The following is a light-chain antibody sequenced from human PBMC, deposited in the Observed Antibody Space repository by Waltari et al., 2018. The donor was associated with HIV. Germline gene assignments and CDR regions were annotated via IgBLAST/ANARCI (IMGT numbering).Light chain of an antibody. V-gene: IGLV1-51*01. CDR3: GTWDARLSAGVFGSGTKV. CDR1: NSNFGNSF. Sequence: QSVLTQQPPSVSAAPGQNVPISCPGGNSNFGNSFFCRYQHRPGMAPRLLIYDINKRPLGIPERFSASKSGTSATLGITGLQTGDEGDYYCGTWDARLSAGVFGSGTKVF. J-gene: IGLJ1*01. CDR2: DIN.